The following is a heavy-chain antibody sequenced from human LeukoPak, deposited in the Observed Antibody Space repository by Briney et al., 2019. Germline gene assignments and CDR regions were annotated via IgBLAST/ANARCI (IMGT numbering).Heavy chain of an antibody. CDR3: ARDPRARNLYSRGWSYYFDY. Sequence: PGGSLRLSCAASGFTFSSYAMHWVRQAPGKGLEWVAVISYDVSNKYYADSVKGRFTISRDNSKNTLYLQMNSLKAEDTAVYYCARDPRARNLYSRGWSYYFDYWGQGTLVTVSS. CDR1: GFTFSSYA. J-gene: IGHJ4*02. CDR2: ISYDVSNK. V-gene: IGHV3-30*04. D-gene: IGHD6-19*01.